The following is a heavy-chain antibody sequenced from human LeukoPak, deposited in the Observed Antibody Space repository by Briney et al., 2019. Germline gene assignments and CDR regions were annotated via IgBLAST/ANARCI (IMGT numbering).Heavy chain of an antibody. D-gene: IGHD3-16*01. J-gene: IGHJ2*01. CDR1: GDSISSGGYY. CDR2: IYYSGST. V-gene: IGHV4-31*03. CDR3: ARTLYDHYWYFDL. Sequence: SETLSLTCTVSGDSISSGGYYWSWIRQHPGKGLEWIGYIYYSGSTYYSPSLKSRVTISVDTSKIQFSLNLRSVTAADTAVYYCARTLYDHYWYFDLWGCGTLVTVSS.